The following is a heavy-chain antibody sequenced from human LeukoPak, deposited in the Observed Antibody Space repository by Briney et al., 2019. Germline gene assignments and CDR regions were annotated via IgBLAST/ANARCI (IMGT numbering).Heavy chain of an antibody. CDR3: ARPMTTVTTYYFDY. CDR1: GFTLSSYD. V-gene: IGHV3-30*03. J-gene: IGHJ4*02. D-gene: IGHD4-17*01. CDR2: ISYDGSNK. Sequence: HPGRSLRLSCAASGFTLSSYDMHWVRQAPGKGLEWVAVISYDGSNKYYADSVKGRFTISRDNSKNTLYLQMNSLRAEDTAVYYCARPMTTVTTYYFDYWGQGTLVTVSS.